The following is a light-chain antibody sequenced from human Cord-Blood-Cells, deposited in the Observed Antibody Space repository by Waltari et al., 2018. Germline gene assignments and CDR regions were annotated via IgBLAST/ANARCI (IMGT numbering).Light chain of an antibody. CDR2: DVS. J-gene: IGLJ2*01. Sequence: QSALPQPASVSGSPGQSITISCTGTSSVVGGYNYVSWYQQHPGNAPKLMIYDVSNRPAGVSNRFAGSESGNTASLTISGLQAEDEADYYCSSYTSSSTVFGGGTKLTVL. CDR1: SSVVGGYNY. CDR3: SSYTSSSTV. V-gene: IGLV2-14*01.